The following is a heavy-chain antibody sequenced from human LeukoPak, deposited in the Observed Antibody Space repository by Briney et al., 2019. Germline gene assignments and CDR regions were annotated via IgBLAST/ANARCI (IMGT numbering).Heavy chain of an antibody. CDR3: AREGRVVPAAMRNYYYGMDV. D-gene: IGHD2-2*01. CDR2: IWYDGSNK. CDR1: GFTFSSYG. V-gene: IGHV3-33*01. Sequence: PGRSLRLSCAASGFTFSSYGMHWVRQAPGKGLEWVAVIWYDGSNKYYADSVKGRFTISRDNSKNTLYLQMNSLRAEDTGVYYCAREGRVVPAAMRNYYYGMDVWGKGTTVTVSS. J-gene: IGHJ6*04.